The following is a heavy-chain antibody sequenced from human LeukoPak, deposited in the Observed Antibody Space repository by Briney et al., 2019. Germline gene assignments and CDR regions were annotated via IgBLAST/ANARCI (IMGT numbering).Heavy chain of an antibody. CDR2: ISGSGSTI. Sequence: PGGSLRLSCAASGFTFRSYEMNWVRQAPGKGLEWASYISGSGSTIYYADSVKGRFTISRDNAKNSLYLQINSLRAGDTAVYYCATFIIGPTIDYWGQGTLVTVSS. CDR3: ATFIIGPTIDY. J-gene: IGHJ4*02. V-gene: IGHV3-48*03. CDR1: GFTFRSYE. D-gene: IGHD3-10*01.